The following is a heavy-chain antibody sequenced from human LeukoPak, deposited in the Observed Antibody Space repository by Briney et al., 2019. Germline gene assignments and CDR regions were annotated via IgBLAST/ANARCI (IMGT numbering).Heavy chain of an antibody. J-gene: IGHJ5*02. CDR3: AKDRHAPGRYCSSTTCFPFDP. Sequence: PGGSLRLSCAVSGFTFSSYDMSWARQAPGKGLEWVSAISGSGGSTYYADSVKGRLTISRDNSKNTLYLQMNSLRAEDTAVYYCAKDRHAPGRYCSSTTCFPFDPWGQGTLVTVSS. CDR1: GFTFSSYD. CDR2: ISGSGGST. D-gene: IGHD2-2*01. V-gene: IGHV3-23*01.